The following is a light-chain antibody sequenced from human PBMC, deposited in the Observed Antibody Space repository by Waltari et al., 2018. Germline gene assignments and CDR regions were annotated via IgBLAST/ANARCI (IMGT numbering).Light chain of an antibody. CDR3: QQYVVIPWT. CDR2: WAS. J-gene: IGKJ1*01. Sequence: DIVMTQSPYSLAVSLGERAIINCKSSQSVLYSSNNKNYLAWYQQKQGQPPKLLIYWASTRELGVPDRFSGSGSGTDFTLTINSLQAEDVAVYYCQQYVVIPWTFGQGTKVEVK. CDR1: QSVLYSSNNKNY. V-gene: IGKV4-1*01.